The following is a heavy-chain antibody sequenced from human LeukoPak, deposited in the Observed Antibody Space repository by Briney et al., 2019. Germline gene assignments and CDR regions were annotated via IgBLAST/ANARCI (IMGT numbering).Heavy chain of an antibody. Sequence: PSETLSLTCTVSGGSISSYYWSWIRQPAGKGLEWIGRIYTSGSTNYNPSLKSRVTMSVDTSKNQFSLKLSSVTAADTAVYYCARVMEDYYDSSGYYNWFDPRGQGTLVTVSS. V-gene: IGHV4-4*07. D-gene: IGHD3-22*01. CDR1: GGSISSYY. J-gene: IGHJ5*02. CDR2: IYTSGST. CDR3: ARVMEDYYDSSGYYNWFDP.